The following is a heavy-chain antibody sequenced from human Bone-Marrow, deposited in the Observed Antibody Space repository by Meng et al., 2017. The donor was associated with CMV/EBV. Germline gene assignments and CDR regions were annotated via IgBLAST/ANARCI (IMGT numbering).Heavy chain of an antibody. D-gene: IGHD3-9*01. CDR2: IKQDGSEK. CDR1: GFTLSRYW. Sequence: GESLKISCAASGFTLSRYWMTWVRQAPGKGLEWVATIKQDGSEKYYVDSVKGRFTISRDNAENSLYLQMNSLRAEDTAVYYCARDDYDILTGYGYWGQGTLVTVSS. V-gene: IGHV3-7*01. J-gene: IGHJ4*02. CDR3: ARDDYDILTGYGY.